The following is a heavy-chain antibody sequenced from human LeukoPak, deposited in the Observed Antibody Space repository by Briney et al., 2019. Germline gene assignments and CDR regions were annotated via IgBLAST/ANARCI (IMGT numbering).Heavy chain of an antibody. V-gene: IGHV1-2*02. CDR3: APLTGDEHYFDS. CDR2: INPIFGGT. Sequence: ASVKVSCKASGYTFTDYYIHWVRQAPGQGLEWLRWINPIFGGTNYAQKFQGRVTMTTDTSISTAYMELSRLRSDDTAVYYCAPLTGDEHYFDSWGQGTLVSVSS. CDR1: GYTFTDYY. J-gene: IGHJ4*02. D-gene: IGHD7-27*01.